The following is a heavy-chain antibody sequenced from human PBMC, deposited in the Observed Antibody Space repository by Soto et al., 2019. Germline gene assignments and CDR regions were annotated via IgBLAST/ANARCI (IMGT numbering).Heavy chain of an antibody. CDR2: IWYDGSNK. J-gene: IGHJ6*02. CDR3: ARQGITTGTTDYYYGMDV. V-gene: IGHV3-33*01. D-gene: IGHD1-7*01. CDR1: GFTFSSYG. Sequence: HPGGSLRLSCAASGFTFSSYGMHWVRQAPGKGLEWVAVIWYDGSNKYYADSVKGRFTISRDNSKNTLYLQMNSLRAEDTAVYYCARQGITTGTTDYYYGMDVWGQGTTVTVSS.